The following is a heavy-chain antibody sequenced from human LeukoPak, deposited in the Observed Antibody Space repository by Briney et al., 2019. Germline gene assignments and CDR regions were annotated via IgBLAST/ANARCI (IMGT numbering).Heavy chain of an antibody. D-gene: IGHD3-3*01. J-gene: IGHJ6*02. CDR1: GFTFSSYG. CDR3: AKDLAYYDFWSGYSSSGYDPRGMDV. Sequence: GGSLRLSCAASGFTFSSYGMHWVRQAPGKGLEWVAVISYDGSNKYYADSVKGRFTISGDNSKNTLYLQMNSLRAEDTAVYYCAKDLAYYDFWSGYSSSGYDPRGMDVWGQGTTVTVSS. CDR2: ISYDGSNK. V-gene: IGHV3-30*18.